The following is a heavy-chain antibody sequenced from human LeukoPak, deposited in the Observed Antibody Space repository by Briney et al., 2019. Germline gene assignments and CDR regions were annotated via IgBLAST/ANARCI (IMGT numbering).Heavy chain of an antibody. D-gene: IGHD3-10*01. CDR2: ISGSGGST. V-gene: IGHV3-23*01. J-gene: IGHJ4*02. CDR3: AKDALWFGELLSHFDY. Sequence: PGGSLRLSCAASGFTFSSYAMSWVRHAPGKGLEWVSAISGSGGSTYYADSVKGRFTISRDNSKNTLYLQMNSLRAEDTAVYYCAKDALWFGELLSHFDYWGQGTLVTVSS. CDR1: GFTFSSYA.